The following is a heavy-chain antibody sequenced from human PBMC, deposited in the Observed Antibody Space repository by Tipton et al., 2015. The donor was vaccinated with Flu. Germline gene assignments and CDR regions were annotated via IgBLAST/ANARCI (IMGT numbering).Heavy chain of an antibody. V-gene: IGHV4-59*01. CDR2: AYYTGST. CDR3: ARGPPGPSIRAYHFDI. D-gene: IGHD2-21*01. CDR1: GGSIRGYY. J-gene: IGHJ4*02. Sequence: TLSLTCTVSGGSIRGYYWNWIRQFPGKGLEWIGFAYYTGSTNYKSSLKSRVTISTDTSTNQVSLKMNSVIAADTAVYYCARGPPGPSIRAYHFDIWGQGALVTVSS.